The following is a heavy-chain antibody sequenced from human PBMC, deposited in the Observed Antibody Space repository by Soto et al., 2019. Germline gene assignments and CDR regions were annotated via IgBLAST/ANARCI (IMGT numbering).Heavy chain of an antibody. J-gene: IGHJ4*02. D-gene: IGHD5-12*01. CDR2: IKSKVDSATT. V-gene: IGHV3-15*01. CDR1: ALPSYNGR. CDR3: SAEDPIYRC. Sequence: GGTLRLSCSLSALPSYNGRRSWFRQPPGKGLEWVGRIKSKVDSATTDYAAPVKGRFSISRDDSRNTLYLQMNSLKIEDTAVYYCSAEDPIYRCWGKGTRGAVSS.